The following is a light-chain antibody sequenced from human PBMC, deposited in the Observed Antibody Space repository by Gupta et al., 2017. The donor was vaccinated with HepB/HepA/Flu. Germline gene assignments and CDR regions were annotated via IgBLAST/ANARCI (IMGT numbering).Light chain of an antibody. J-gene: IGKJ5*01. Sequence: DIVMTQSPDSLAVSLGERATINCKSSQSVLSSSNNKNYLAWYQQKPGQPPKLLIYWASTREFGVPDRFSGSGSGTDFTLTISSLQAEDVAVYCCQQYYSTPLTFGQGTRLEI. CDR2: WAS. CDR1: QSVLSSSNNKNY. V-gene: IGKV4-1*01. CDR3: QQYYSTPLT.